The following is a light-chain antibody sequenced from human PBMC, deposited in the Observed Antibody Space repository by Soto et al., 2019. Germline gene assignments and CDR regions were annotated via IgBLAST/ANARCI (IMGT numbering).Light chain of an antibody. J-gene: IGKJ1*01. V-gene: IGKV3-11*01. CDR2: DAS. CDR1: QSVSSY. CDR3: QQRSNSPPWT. Sequence: EIVLTQSPATLSLSPGERATLSCRASQSVSSYLAWYQQKPGQAPRLLIYDASNRATGIPARFSGSGSGTDFTLTISSLEPEDFAVYYCQQRSNSPPWTFGQGTKVDIK.